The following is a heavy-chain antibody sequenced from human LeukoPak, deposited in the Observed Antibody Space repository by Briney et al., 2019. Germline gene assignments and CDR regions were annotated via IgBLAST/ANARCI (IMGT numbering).Heavy chain of an antibody. CDR2: ISSGGSGT. V-gene: IGHV3-23*01. Sequence: PGGSLRLSCVASGFTFSSCAMTSVRQAPGKGLEWVSGISSGGSGTYYADSVKGRFTISRDNSKNTLYLQMNSLRAEDTAVYYCAKGNPVGSGWYRIVVEYWGQGILVTVSS. CDR3: AKGNPVGSGWYRIVVEY. D-gene: IGHD6-19*01. J-gene: IGHJ4*02. CDR1: GFTFSSCA.